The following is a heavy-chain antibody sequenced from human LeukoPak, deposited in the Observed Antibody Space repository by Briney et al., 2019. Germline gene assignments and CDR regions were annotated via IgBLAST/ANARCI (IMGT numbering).Heavy chain of an antibody. CDR3: AKAGGYSSGWWGDY. Sequence: PGGSLRLSCAASGFTYSSYWMHWVRQAPGKGLVWVSRINSDGSTTNYADSVKGRFTISRDNAKNTLYLEMNSLRAEDTAIYYCAKAGGYSSGWWGDYWGQGTLVTVSS. CDR1: GFTYSSYW. CDR2: INSDGSTT. V-gene: IGHV3-74*01. J-gene: IGHJ4*02. D-gene: IGHD6-19*01.